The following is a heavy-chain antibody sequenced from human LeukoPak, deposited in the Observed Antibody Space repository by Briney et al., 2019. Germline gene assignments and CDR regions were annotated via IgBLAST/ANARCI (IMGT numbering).Heavy chain of an antibody. J-gene: IGHJ4*02. V-gene: IGHV3-30*02. CDR2: IRYDGSNK. Sequence: GGSLRLSCAASGFTFSNAWMSWVRQAPGKGLEWVAFIRYDGSNKYYADSVKGRFTISRDNSKNTLYLQMNSLRAEDTAVYYCARDYDFWSGYLDYWGQGTLVTVSS. D-gene: IGHD3-3*01. CDR1: GFTFSNAW. CDR3: ARDYDFWSGYLDY.